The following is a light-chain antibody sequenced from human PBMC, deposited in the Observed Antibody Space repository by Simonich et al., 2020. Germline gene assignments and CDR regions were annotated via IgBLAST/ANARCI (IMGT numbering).Light chain of an antibody. CDR1: QSCLYSSNNKNY. CDR2: WAS. CDR3: QQYYSTPPYT. V-gene: IGKV4-1*01. Sequence: VMTQSPDSLAVSLGERATINLKSSQSCLYSSNNKNYLAWYQQKPGQPPKLLIYWASTRESGVPDRFSGSGSGTDFTLTISSLQAEDVAVYYCQQYYSTPPYTFGQGTKLEIK. J-gene: IGKJ2*01.